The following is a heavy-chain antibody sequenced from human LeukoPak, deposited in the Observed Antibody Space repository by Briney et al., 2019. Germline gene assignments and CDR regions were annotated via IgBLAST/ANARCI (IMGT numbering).Heavy chain of an antibody. Sequence: PSETLSLTCTVSGGSINSTNYYWGWIRQPPGKGLEWIGNIYYSGRTYYNPSLKNRVTISIDTSKNQFSLMLSSVTAADAAVYYCASTGVNYYSWFDYWGQGTQVTVSS. D-gene: IGHD3-10*01. CDR2: IYYSGRT. J-gene: IGHJ4*02. CDR3: ASTGVNYYSWFDY. V-gene: IGHV4-39*01. CDR1: GGSINSTNYY.